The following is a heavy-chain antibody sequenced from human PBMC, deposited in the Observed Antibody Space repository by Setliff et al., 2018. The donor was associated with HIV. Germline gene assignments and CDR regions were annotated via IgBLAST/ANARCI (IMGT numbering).Heavy chain of an antibody. CDR3: ARGGAVELWFRYFDF. Sequence: SVKVSCKASGISFSSYPISWVRQAPGQGLEWMGVFIPILGKVHYAQKFQGRVTITADESTSTAYMGLSSLKSEDTAVYYCARGGAVELWFRYFDFWGQGTRVTVS. V-gene: IGHV1-69*10. D-gene: IGHD3-16*02. CDR1: GISFSSYP. CDR2: FIPILGKV. J-gene: IGHJ4*02.